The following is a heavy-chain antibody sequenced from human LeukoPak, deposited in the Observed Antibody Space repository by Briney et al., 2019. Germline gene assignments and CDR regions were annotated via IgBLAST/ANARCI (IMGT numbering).Heavy chain of an antibody. V-gene: IGHV3-66*01. CDR3: ARPREGTAMIDY. CDR1: GFTVSSTY. J-gene: IGHJ4*02. CDR2: LYRGGST. Sequence: VGSLPLSCAASGFTVSSTYMRWVRQAPGKGLEWVSILYRGGSTYYADSVKGRITISRDNSKNTLYLQMNSLKAEDTAVYYCARPREGTAMIDYWGQGAMVTVSS. D-gene: IGHD2-2*01.